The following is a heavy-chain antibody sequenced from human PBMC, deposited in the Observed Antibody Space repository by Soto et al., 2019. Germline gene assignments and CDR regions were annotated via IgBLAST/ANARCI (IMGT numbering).Heavy chain of an antibody. CDR2: ISYDGSNK. J-gene: IGHJ4*02. D-gene: IGHD2-15*01. CDR1: GFTFSTYA. V-gene: IGHV3-30-3*01. CDR3: ATPFVWCSGGICYDIDY. Sequence: QVQLVESGGGVVQPGRSLRLSCAASGFTFSTYAMHWVRQAPGKGLEWVAVISYDGSNKYYADSVKGRFTISRDNSKNTLFLQMNSLRAEDTAGYYCATPFVWCSGGICYDIDYWGQGTLVTVSS.